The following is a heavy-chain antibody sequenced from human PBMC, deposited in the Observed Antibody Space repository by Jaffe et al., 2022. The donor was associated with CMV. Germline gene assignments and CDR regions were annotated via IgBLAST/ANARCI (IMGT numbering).Heavy chain of an antibody. CDR2: IIPILGIA. V-gene: IGHV1-69*09. CDR3: AVGVRWELLSGSVYYMDV. D-gene: IGHD1-26*01. Sequence: QVQLVQSGAEVKKPGSSVKVSCKASGGTFSSYAISWVRQAPGQGLEWMGRIIPILGIANYAQKFQGRVTITADKSTSTAYMELSSLRSEDTAVYYCAVGVRWELLSGSVYYMDVWGKGTTVTVSS. CDR1: GGTFSSYA. J-gene: IGHJ6*03.